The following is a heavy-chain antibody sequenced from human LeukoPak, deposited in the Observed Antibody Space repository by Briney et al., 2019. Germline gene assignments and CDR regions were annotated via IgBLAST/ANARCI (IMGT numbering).Heavy chain of an antibody. D-gene: IGHD3-22*01. CDR3: ARSSYYYDSSGYYLYEDY. CDR2: ISAYNGNT. V-gene: IGHV1-18*01. J-gene: IGHJ4*02. CDR1: GYTFTSYG. Sequence: ASVKVSCKASGYTFTSYGISWVRQAPGQGLEWMGWISAYNGNTNYAQKLQGRVTMTTDTSTSTAYMELRSLRSDDTAVYYCARSSYYYDSSGYYLYEDYWGQGTLVTVSS.